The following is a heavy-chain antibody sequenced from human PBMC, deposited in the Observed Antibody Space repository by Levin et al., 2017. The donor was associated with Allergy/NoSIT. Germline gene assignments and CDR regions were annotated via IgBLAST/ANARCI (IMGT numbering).Heavy chain of an antibody. Sequence: KASETLSLTCIVSGGSISSSGYYWGWIRQPPGKGLEWIGTIYYSGTTYYNPSLKSRVTISVDTSKNQFSLKLSSVTAADTAVYYCARERSACTSSTCYGIDYWGQGTRVTVSS. CDR2: IYYSGTT. J-gene: IGHJ4*02. CDR3: ARERSACTSSTCYGIDY. CDR1: GGSISSSGYY. D-gene: IGHD2-2*01. V-gene: IGHV4-39*01.